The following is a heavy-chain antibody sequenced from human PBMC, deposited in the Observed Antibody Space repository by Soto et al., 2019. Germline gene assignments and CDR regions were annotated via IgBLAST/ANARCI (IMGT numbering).Heavy chain of an antibody. CDR2: INHSGST. J-gene: IGHJ3*01. CDR3: ARASLWFGDAR. CDR1: GGSFSGYY. V-gene: IGHV4-34*01. D-gene: IGHD3-10*01. Sequence: QVQLQQWGAGLLKPSETLSLTCAVYGGSFSGYYWSWIRQPPGKGLEWIGEINHSGSTNYNPPIKSRVTLSVDTSKNQFSLKLSSVTAAETAVYYCARASLWFGDARWGQGTMVTVYS.